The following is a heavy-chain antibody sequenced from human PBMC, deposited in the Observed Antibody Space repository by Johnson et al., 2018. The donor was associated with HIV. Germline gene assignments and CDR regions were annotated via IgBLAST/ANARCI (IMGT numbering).Heavy chain of an antibody. CDR1: GFTFDDYG. J-gene: IGHJ3*02. D-gene: IGHD3-22*01. V-gene: IGHV3-20*04. CDR3: ARGRHSSGYYTAAFDI. Sequence: VQLVESGGGVVRPGGSLRLSCAASGFTFDDYGMSWVRQAPGKGLEWVSGINWNGGSTGSVDSVKGRFPISRDSAKNSLYLQMNSLRAEDTALYYCARGRHSSGYYTAAFDIWGQGTMVTVSS. CDR2: INWNGGST.